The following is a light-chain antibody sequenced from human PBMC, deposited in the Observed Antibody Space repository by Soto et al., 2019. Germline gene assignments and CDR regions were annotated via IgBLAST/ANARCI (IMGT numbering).Light chain of an antibody. Sequence: DIQMTQSPSSLSASVGDRVTITCRASQDISNYLACYQQKPGKVPRLLIYGASTLHSGVPSRFSGGGSRTHFSFTISSLQPEDFATYYCHQYDSLPPTFGQGTRLEIK. CDR3: HQYDSLPPT. J-gene: IGKJ5*01. V-gene: IGKV1-27*01. CDR1: QDISNY. CDR2: GAS.